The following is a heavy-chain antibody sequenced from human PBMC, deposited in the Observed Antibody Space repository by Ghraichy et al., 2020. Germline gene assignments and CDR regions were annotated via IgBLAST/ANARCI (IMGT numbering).Heavy chain of an antibody. Sequence: GSLRLSCAVYGGSFSGYYWSWIRQPPGKGLEWIGEINHSGSTNYNPSLKSRVTISVDTSKNQFSLKLSSVTAADTAVYYCARFTLTILLLDVWGKGTTVTVSS. J-gene: IGHJ6*04. CDR2: INHSGST. CDR3: ARFTLTILLLDV. D-gene: IGHD3-3*01. CDR1: GGSFSGYY. V-gene: IGHV4-34*01.